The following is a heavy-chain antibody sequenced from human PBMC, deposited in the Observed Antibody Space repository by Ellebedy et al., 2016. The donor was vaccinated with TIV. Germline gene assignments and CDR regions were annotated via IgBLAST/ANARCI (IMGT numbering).Heavy chain of an antibody. D-gene: IGHD3-3*01. CDR3: ARGDYFGSLGGHWSLGVY. CDR2: ISGSGGST. Sequence: GGSLRLSXAASGFTFSSYAMSWVRRAPGKGLEWVSAISGSGGSTYYADSVKGRFTISRDNSKNTLYLQMNSLRAEDTAVYYCARGDYFGSLGGHWSLGVYWGQGTLVTVSS. V-gene: IGHV3-23*01. CDR1: GFTFSSYA. J-gene: IGHJ4*02.